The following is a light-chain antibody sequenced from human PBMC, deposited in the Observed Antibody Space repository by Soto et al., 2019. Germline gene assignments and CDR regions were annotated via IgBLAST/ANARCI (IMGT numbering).Light chain of an antibody. V-gene: IGKV1-5*03. CDR3: QQYNSHPLT. Sequence: DIQMTQSPSTLSASVGDRVTITCRASQSISSWLAWYQQKPGKAPKLLIYKASSLESGVPSRFSGSGSGTEFTLTISSLQPDDFATYYCQQYNSHPLTFGQGTKLEIK. CDR2: KAS. CDR1: QSISSW. J-gene: IGKJ2*01.